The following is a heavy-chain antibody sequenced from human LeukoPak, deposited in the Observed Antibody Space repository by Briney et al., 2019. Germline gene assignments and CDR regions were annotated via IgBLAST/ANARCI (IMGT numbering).Heavy chain of an antibody. CDR1: GYTFTDYY. D-gene: IGHD3-22*01. Sequence: ASVKVSCKASGYTFTDYYMHWVRQAPGQGLEWMGWINPNIGGTNYAQKFQGRVTMARDTYISTAYMELSRLRSDDTAVYYCARAGIWDYSDSSGYHNAAFDIWGQGTMVTVSS. V-gene: IGHV1-2*02. CDR2: INPNIGGT. J-gene: IGHJ3*02. CDR3: ARAGIWDYSDSSGYHNAAFDI.